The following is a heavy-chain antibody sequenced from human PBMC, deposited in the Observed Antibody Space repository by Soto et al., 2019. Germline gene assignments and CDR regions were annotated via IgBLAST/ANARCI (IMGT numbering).Heavy chain of an antibody. Sequence: GGSLRLSCAVAGFSLSDHYIDWVRQAPGNGLEWVGRSRDKPQGYSTAYAASVKGRFTTSRDESKNSAYLQMNSLKTEDTAVYYCVRATYFSDSSGYTRCLDYWGPGTLLNVSS. CDR1: GFSLSDHY. CDR3: VRATYFSDSSGYTRCLDY. J-gene: IGHJ4*02. D-gene: IGHD3-22*01. V-gene: IGHV3-72*01. CDR2: SRDKPQGYST.